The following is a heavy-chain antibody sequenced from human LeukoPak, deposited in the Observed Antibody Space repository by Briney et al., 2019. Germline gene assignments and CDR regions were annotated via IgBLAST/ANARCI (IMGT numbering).Heavy chain of an antibody. Sequence: GGSLRLSCAASGFNLNGYWMHWVRQAPGEGLVWVSRIDPDGSTTNYAESVKGRFTTSRDNAKNTMYLQMNSLRAEDTALYYCTRVQAGRSGLMDVWGRGTTVTVSS. CDR2: IDPDGSTT. CDR3: TRVQAGRSGLMDV. D-gene: IGHD2-8*02. J-gene: IGHJ6*02. CDR1: GFNLNGYW. V-gene: IGHV3-74*01.